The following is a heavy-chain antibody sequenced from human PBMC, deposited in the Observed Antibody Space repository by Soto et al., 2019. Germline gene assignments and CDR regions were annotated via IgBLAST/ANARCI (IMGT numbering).Heavy chain of an antibody. V-gene: IGHV1-3*01. CDR2: INAGNGNT. J-gene: IGHJ6*02. Sequence: ASVKVSCKASGYTFTSYAMHWVRQAPGPRLEWMGWINAGNGNTKYSQKLQGRVTITRDTFASIAYMELSSLRSEDTAVYYCAREYNGMDVWGQGTTVTVSS. CDR3: AREYNGMDV. D-gene: IGHD1-20*01. CDR1: GYTFTSYA.